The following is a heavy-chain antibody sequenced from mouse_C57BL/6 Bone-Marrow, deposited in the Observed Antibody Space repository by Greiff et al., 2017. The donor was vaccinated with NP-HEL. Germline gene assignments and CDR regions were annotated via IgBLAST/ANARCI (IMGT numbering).Heavy chain of an antibody. CDR1: GYTFTNYW. D-gene: IGHD1-1*01. CDR2: IYPGGGYT. V-gene: IGHV1-63*01. CDR3: ARYENYYGKYFDV. J-gene: IGHJ1*03. Sequence: QVQLQQSGAELVRPGTSVKMSCKASGYTFTNYWIGWAKQRPGHGLEWIGDIYPGGGYTNYNEKFKGKATLTADKSSSTAYMQFSSLTSEDSAIYYCARYENYYGKYFDVWGTGTTVTVSS.